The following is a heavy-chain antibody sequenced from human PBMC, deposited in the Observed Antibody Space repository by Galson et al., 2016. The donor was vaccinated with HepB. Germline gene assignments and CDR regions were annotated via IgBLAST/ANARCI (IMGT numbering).Heavy chain of an antibody. CDR2: FDPEDGET. Sequence: SVKVSCKVSGYTLTELSMHWVRQAPGKGLEWMGGFDPEDGETIYAQKFQGRVTMTEDTSTDTAYMELSSLRSEDTAVYYCATGRRAAAGLEAFDIWGQGTMVTVSS. D-gene: IGHD6-13*01. CDR1: GYTLTELS. V-gene: IGHV1-24*01. CDR3: ATGRRAAAGLEAFDI. J-gene: IGHJ3*02.